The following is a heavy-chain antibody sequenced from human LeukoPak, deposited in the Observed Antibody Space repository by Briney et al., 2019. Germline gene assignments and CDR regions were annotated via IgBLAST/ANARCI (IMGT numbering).Heavy chain of an antibody. CDR1: GYRFTSYW. D-gene: IGHD6-19*01. V-gene: IGHV5-51*01. J-gene: IGHJ6*02. Sequence: HGESLKISCKGSGYRFTSYWIGWVRQMPGKGLEWMGIIYPGDSDARYSPSFQGQVTISADKSISTAYLQWSSLKASDTAMYYCARTAIGVAEYYYYGMDVWGQGTTVTVSS. CDR2: IYPGDSDA. CDR3: ARTAIGVAEYYYYGMDV.